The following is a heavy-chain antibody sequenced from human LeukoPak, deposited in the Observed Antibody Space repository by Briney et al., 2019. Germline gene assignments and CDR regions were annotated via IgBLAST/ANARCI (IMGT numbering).Heavy chain of an antibody. J-gene: IGHJ4*02. CDR2: IYYSGST. Sequence: RPSETLSLTCTVSGGSISSYYWSWIRRPPGKGLEWIGYIYYSGSTDYNPSLKSRVTISIDTPKNQFSLKLSSVTAADTAVYYCARESVQWGLYYFDYWGQGTLVTVSS. CDR3: ARESVQWGLYYFDY. V-gene: IGHV4-59*01. D-gene: IGHD1-26*01. CDR1: GGSISSYY.